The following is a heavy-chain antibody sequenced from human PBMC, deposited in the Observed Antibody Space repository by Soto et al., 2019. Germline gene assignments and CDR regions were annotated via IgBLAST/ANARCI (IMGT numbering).Heavy chain of an antibody. CDR3: ARARCTIGDVYALSAY. CDR2: ISSNGRST. D-gene: IGHD3-16*02. Sequence: SCASCVGTVSTYGRHWFHQTKEKGLEYVSAISSNGRSTYYANSVKGRFTISRDNSKNTLYLQMDSLRAEDMAVYYFARARCTIGDVYALSAYRGHRTPVPVFS. CDR1: VGTVSTYG. V-gene: IGHV3-64*01. J-gene: IGHJ1*01.